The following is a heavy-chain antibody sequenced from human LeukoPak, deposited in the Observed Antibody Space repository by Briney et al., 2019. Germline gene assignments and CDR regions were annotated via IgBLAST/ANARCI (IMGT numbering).Heavy chain of an antibody. J-gene: IGHJ5*02. Sequence: PEGSLRLSCAASGFTFSSYWMSWVRQAPGKGLEWVANIKQDGSEKYYVDSVKGRFTISRDNAKNSLYLQMNSLRAEDTAVYYCARVLAIFGVVPSFDPWGQGTLVTVSS. CDR1: GFTFSSYW. CDR3: ARVLAIFGVVPSFDP. V-gene: IGHV3-7*01. CDR2: IKQDGSEK. D-gene: IGHD3-3*01.